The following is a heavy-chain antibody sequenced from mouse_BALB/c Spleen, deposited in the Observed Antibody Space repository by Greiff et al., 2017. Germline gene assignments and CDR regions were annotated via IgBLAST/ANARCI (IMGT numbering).Heavy chain of an antibody. D-gene: IGHD2-3*01. CDR2: IDPETGGT. CDR3: TGCYDGYSFAY. J-gene: IGHJ3*01. CDR1: GYTFTDYE. V-gene: IGHV1-15*01. Sequence: QVQLQQSGAELVRPGASVTLSCKASGYTFTDYEMHWVKQTPVHGLEWIGAIDPETGGTAYNQKFKGKATLTADKSSSTAYMELRSLTSEDSAVYYCTGCYDGYSFAYWGQGTLVTVSA.